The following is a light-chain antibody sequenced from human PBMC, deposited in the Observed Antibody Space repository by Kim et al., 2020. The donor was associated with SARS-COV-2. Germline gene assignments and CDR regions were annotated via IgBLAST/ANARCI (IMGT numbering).Light chain of an antibody. CDR3: QAWDSNTGV. Sequence: SVSPGQTASITCSGDKLGDKYASWFQQKSGQSPVLVIYQDKKRPSGIPERFSGSNSGNTATLTISGTQTMDEADYYCQAWDSNTGVFGGGTKLTVL. CDR1: KLGDKY. CDR2: QDK. J-gene: IGLJ3*02. V-gene: IGLV3-1*01.